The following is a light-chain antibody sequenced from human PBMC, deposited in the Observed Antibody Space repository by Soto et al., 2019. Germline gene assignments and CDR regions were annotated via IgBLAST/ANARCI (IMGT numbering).Light chain of an antibody. Sequence: EIVLTQSPGTLSLSPGERATLSCRASQSVSSTSLAWYQQKPGQAPRLLIYDVSSRATGIPDRFSGSGSGTDFTLTISRLEPEDFAVYYCQQYNSPPLMYTFGQGTKLEMK. V-gene: IGKV3-20*01. CDR2: DVS. CDR3: QQYNSPPLMYT. CDR1: QSVSSTS. J-gene: IGKJ2*01.